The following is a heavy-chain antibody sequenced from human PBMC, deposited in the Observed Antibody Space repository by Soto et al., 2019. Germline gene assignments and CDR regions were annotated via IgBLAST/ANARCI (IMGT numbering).Heavy chain of an antibody. J-gene: IGHJ3*02. V-gene: IGHV3-9*01. Sequence: PGGSLRLSCAASGFTFDGYAMQWVRQAPGKGLEWVSGISWNSGSIGYADSVKGRFTISRDNAKNSLYLQMNSLRAEDTALYYCAKDSLRRPREAFDIWGQGTMVTVSS. CDR1: GFTFDGYA. D-gene: IGHD1-26*01. CDR3: AKDSLRRPREAFDI. CDR2: ISWNSGSI.